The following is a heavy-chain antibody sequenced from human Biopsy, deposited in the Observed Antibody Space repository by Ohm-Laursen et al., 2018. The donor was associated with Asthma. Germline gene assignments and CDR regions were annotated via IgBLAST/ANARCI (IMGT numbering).Heavy chain of an antibody. D-gene: IGHD4-17*01. CDR3: AKVGHGYGDYVGYLDP. Sequence: GSLRLSCAASGFTFDDYGMSWVRQAPGKGLDWVSGINWNGGSTGYADSVKGRFTISRDNAKNSLYLQMDSLSADDTAVYYCAKVGHGYGDYVGYLDPWGQGTLVTVSS. J-gene: IGHJ5*02. CDR1: GFTFDDYG. V-gene: IGHV3-20*04. CDR2: INWNGGST.